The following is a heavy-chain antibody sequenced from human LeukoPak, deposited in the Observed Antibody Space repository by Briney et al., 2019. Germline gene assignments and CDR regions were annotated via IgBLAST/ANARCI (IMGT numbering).Heavy chain of an antibody. CDR3: AKDATSSTKVRRCDS. CDR2: IKEDGSDK. J-gene: IGHJ5*01. Sequence: GGSLRLSCEASGFTFSSYWMGWVRQAPGKGLEWVANIKEDGSDKYYVGPVKGRFNISRDNAKNSVFLQMDSLRVEDTAIYYCAKDATSSTKVRRCDSWGQGTLVTVSS. D-gene: IGHD1-26*01. V-gene: IGHV3-7*01. CDR1: GFTFSSYW.